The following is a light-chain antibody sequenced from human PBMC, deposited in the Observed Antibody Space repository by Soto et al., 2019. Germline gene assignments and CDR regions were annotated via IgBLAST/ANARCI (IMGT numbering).Light chain of an antibody. J-gene: IGKJ5*01. V-gene: IGKV3-20*01. CDR3: QQYGSSPPVT. Sequence: EIVLTQSPCTLSLSPGERATLSCRASQSVSSSYLAWYQQKPGQDPRLLIYGASSRATGIPYMFSGSGSGTDFTLTISRLEPEDFAVYYCQQYGSSPPVTFGQGTRLEIK. CDR1: QSVSSSY. CDR2: GAS.